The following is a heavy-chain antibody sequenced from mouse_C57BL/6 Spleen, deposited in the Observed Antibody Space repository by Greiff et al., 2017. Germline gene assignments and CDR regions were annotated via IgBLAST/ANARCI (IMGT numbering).Heavy chain of an antibody. V-gene: IGHV1-69*01. Sequence: VKQSCKAFGYPFTSYWMHWVKQRPGQGLEWIGEIDPSDSYTHYNQKFKGKSTLTVYKSSSTAYVQLSSLTSEDSAVYYCARSMGLDYQYYFDYWGQGTALTVSS. D-gene: IGHD2-4*01. CDR1: GYPFTSYW. CDR3: ARSMGLDYQYYFDY. J-gene: IGHJ2*01. CDR2: IDPSDSYT.